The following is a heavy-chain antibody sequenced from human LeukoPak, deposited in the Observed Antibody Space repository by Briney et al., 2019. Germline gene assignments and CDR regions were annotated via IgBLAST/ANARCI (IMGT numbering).Heavy chain of an antibody. CDR2: IWYDGSNK. V-gene: IGHV3-33*01. D-gene: IGHD6-6*01. Sequence: GGSLRLSCAASGFTFSSYGMHWVRQAPGKGLEWVAVIWYDGSNKYYADSVKGRFTISRDNSKNTLYQQMNSLRAEDTAVYYCARGSKLDFDYWGQGTLVTVSS. J-gene: IGHJ4*02. CDR1: GFTFSSYG. CDR3: ARGSKLDFDY.